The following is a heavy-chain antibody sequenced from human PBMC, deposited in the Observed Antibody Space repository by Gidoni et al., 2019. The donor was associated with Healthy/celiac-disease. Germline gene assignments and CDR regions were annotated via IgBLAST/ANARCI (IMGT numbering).Heavy chain of an antibody. V-gene: IGHV2-26*01. D-gene: IGHD2-21*02. CDR1: GFSLSNARMG. Sequence: QVTLKESGPVLVKPTETLTLTCTVSGFSLSNARMGVSWIRQPPGKALEWLAHIFSNDEKSYSTSLKSRLTISKDTSKSQVVLTMTNMDPVDTATYYCARSPDGYCGGDCYYDYWGQGTLVTVSS. CDR2: IFSNDEK. J-gene: IGHJ4*02. CDR3: ARSPDGYCGGDCYYDY.